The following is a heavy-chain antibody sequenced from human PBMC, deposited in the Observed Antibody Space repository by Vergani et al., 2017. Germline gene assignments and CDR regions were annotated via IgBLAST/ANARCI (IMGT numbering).Heavy chain of an antibody. V-gene: IGHV1-18*04. CDR2: ISAYNGNT. CDR3: ARVGPNYYSSGYYLYYFDY. CDR1: GYTFTSYG. D-gene: IGHD3-22*01. Sequence: QVQLVQSGAEVKKPGASVKVSCKASGYTFTSYGISWVRQAPGQGLEWMGWISAYNGNTNYAQKLQGRVTMNTDTSTSTAYMELRSLRSDDTAVYYCARVGPNYYSSGYYLYYFDYWGQGTLVTVSS. J-gene: IGHJ4*02.